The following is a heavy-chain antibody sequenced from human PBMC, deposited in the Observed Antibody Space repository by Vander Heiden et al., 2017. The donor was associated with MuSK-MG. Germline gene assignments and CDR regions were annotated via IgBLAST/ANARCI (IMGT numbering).Heavy chain of an antibody. Sequence: QVQLVQSGAEVKQPGASVKVSCKASGYTFSDYYIHWVRQAPGQGLEWMGWINPKTGGTDYAQRFQGRGTRTRDTSISTAHMELIRLRSDDTDVYYCESGYCTRTSCSRGGGYYSGLDVWVQGTTVPVS. D-gene: IGHD2-2*03. CDR2: INPKTGGT. V-gene: IGHV1-2*02. J-gene: IGHJ6*02. CDR3: ESGYCTRTSCSRGGGYYSGLDV. CDR1: GYTFSDYY.